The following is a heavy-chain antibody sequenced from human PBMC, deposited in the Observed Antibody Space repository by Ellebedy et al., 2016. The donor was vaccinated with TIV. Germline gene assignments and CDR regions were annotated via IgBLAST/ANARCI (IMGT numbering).Heavy chain of an antibody. J-gene: IGHJ4*02. D-gene: IGHD1-26*01. CDR2: IKQDGGES. V-gene: IGHV3-7*01. CDR3: ARDKIEGPTHYDY. Sequence: GGSLRLSCVASGFTFSDYWMSWVRQAPGKGPEWVANIKQDGGESYYVDSVKGRFIISRDNAKNSLDLQMNSLRAEDTAVYYCARDKIEGPTHYDYWGQGILVTVSS. CDR1: GFTFSDYW.